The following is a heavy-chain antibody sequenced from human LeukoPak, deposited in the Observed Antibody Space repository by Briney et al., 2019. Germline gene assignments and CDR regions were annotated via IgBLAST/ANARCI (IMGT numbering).Heavy chain of an antibody. V-gene: IGHV3-53*01. D-gene: IGHD3-3*01. CDR1: GFTVSSNS. Sequence: GGSLRLSCTVSGFTVSSNSMSWVRQAPGKGLEWVSFIYSDNTHYSDSVKGRFTISRDNAKNSLYLQMNSLRAEDTAVYYCARDRYYDFWSGTNWFDPWGQGTLVTVSS. CDR2: IYSDNT. J-gene: IGHJ5*02. CDR3: ARDRYYDFWSGTNWFDP.